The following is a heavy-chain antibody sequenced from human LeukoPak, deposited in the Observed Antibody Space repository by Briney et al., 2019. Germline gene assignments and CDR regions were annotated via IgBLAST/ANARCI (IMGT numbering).Heavy chain of an antibody. V-gene: IGHV4-61*10. J-gene: IGHJ4*02. CDR2: IYYSGST. CDR3: ARAYGDYDFDY. Sequence: PSETLSLTCTVSGGSITSGSYYWSWIRQPAGKGLEWIGYIYYSGSTNYNPSLKSRVTISVDTSKNQFSLKLSSVTAADTAVYYCARAYGDYDFDYWGQGTLVTVSS. CDR1: GGSITSGSYY. D-gene: IGHD4-17*01.